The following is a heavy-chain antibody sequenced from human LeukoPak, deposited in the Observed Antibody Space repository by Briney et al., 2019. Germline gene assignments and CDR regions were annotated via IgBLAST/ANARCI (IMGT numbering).Heavy chain of an antibody. CDR3: AREILTGYAFDI. CDR1: GFTFSTYD. Sequence: GGSQRLSCAASGFTFSTYDMHWVRQAPGKGLEWVAFISYDGTNKYCADSVKGRFTISRDNSKNTLYLQMNSLRAEDTALYYCAREILTGYAFDIWGQETMVTVSS. V-gene: IGHV3-30-3*01. D-gene: IGHD7-27*01. J-gene: IGHJ3*02. CDR2: ISYDGTNK.